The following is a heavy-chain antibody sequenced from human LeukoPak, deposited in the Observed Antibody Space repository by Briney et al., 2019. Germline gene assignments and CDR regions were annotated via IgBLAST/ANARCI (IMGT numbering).Heavy chain of an antibody. CDR1: GGSISSYC. Sequence: PSETLSLTCTVSGGSISSYCWSWIRQPPGKGLEWIGYIYYSGSTNYNPSLKSRVTISVDTSKNQFSLKLSSVTAADTAVDYCARTYRDYFDYWGQGTLVTVSS. CDR3: ARTYRDYFDY. J-gene: IGHJ4*02. D-gene: IGHD1-14*01. CDR2: IYYSGST. V-gene: IGHV4-59*01.